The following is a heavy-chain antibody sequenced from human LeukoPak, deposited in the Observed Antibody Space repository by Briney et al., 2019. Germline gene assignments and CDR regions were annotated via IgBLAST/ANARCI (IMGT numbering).Heavy chain of an antibody. CDR2: IYYSGST. V-gene: IGHV4-59*01. D-gene: IGHD1-1*01. CDR1: GGSISSYY. CDR3: ARDQGTTGTYDAFDI. Sequence: SETLSLTCTVSGGSISSYYWSWIRQPPGKGLEWIGYIYYSGSTNYNPSLKSRVTISVDTSKNQFSLKLSSVTAADTAVYYCARDQGTTGTYDAFDIWGQGTMVTVSS. J-gene: IGHJ3*02.